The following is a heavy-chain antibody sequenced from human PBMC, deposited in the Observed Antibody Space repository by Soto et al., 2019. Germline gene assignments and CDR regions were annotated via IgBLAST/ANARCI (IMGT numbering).Heavy chain of an antibody. J-gene: IGHJ2*01. CDR3: AKVSNYGDYNWYFDL. CDR2: IRASGTTT. Sequence: EVQLLESGGGFVQPGGSLRLSCAASGFTFSSYAMTWVRQAPGKWLEGVSDIRASGTTTYYAESVKGRFTISRDNSKNTLDLQMNSLRAEDTAVYYCAKVSNYGDYNWYFDLWGRGTLVTVSS. CDR1: GFTFSSYA. D-gene: IGHD4-17*01. V-gene: IGHV3-23*01.